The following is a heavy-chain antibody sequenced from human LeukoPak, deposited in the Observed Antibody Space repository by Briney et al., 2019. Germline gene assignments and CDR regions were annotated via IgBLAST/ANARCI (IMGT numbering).Heavy chain of an antibody. V-gene: IGHV3-21*01. D-gene: IGHD3-3*01. J-gene: IGHJ4*02. CDR3: ARDPSITIFGVAPDY. Sequence: GGSLRLPCAASGFTFSSYSMNWVRQAPGKGLEWVSSISSSSSYIYYADSVKGRFTISRDNAKNSLYLQMNSLRAEDTAVYYCARDPSITIFGVAPDYWGQGTLVTVSS. CDR2: ISSSSSYI. CDR1: GFTFSSYS.